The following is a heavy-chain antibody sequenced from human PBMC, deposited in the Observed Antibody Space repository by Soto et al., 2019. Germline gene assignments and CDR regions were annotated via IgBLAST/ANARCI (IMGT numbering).Heavy chain of an antibody. Sequence: QVQLQESGPGLVKPSETLSLTCTVSGGSISSYYWSWIRQPPGKGLEWIGYIYYSGSTNYNPSLQSRATTSVDTSTNQFSLKLSSVTAADTAVYYCARRYGVAYDFWGQGTLVTVSS. V-gene: IGHV4-59*08. J-gene: IGHJ4*02. CDR2: IYYSGST. CDR1: GGSISSYY. D-gene: IGHD1-20*01. CDR3: ARRYGVAYDF.